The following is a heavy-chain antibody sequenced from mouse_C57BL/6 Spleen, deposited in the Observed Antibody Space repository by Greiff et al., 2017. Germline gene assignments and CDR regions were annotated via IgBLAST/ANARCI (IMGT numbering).Heavy chain of an antibody. D-gene: IGHD1-1*01. CDR2: IYPSDSET. CDR3: ARSTTVVAFDY. Sequence: VQLQQPGAELVRPGSSVKLSCKASGYTFTSYWMDWVKQRPGQGLEWIGNIYPSDSETHYNQKFKDKATLTVDKSSSTAYMQLSSLTSEDAAVYFGARSTTVVAFDYWGQGTTRTVSS. CDR1: GYTFTSYW. J-gene: IGHJ2*01. V-gene: IGHV1-61*01.